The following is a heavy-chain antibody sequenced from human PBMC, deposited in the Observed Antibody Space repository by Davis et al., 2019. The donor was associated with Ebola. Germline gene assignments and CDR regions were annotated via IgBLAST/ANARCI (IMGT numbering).Heavy chain of an antibody. J-gene: IGHJ6*02. Sequence: SETLSLTCTVSGSSISSYYWSWIRQPPGKGLEWIGYIYYSGSTNYNPSLKSRVTISVDTSKNQFSLKLSSVTAADTAVYYCAKSIAARYYYYGMDVWGQGTTVTVSS. CDR2: IYYSGST. V-gene: IGHV4-59*01. D-gene: IGHD6-6*01. CDR1: GSSISSYY. CDR3: AKSIAARYYYYGMDV.